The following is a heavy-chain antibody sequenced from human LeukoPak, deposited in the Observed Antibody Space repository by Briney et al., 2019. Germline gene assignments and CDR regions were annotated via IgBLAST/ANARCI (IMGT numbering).Heavy chain of an antibody. V-gene: IGHV4-59*08. J-gene: IGHJ4*02. CDR1: GGSISSYY. CDR2: IYYSGST. CDR3: ARGDSSGYYYPY. Sequence: SETLSLTCTVSGGSISSYYWSWIRQPPGKGLEWIGYIYYSGSTNYNPSLKSRVTISVDTSKNQFSLKLSSVTAADTAVYYCARGDSSGYYYPYWGQGTLVTVSS. D-gene: IGHD3-22*01.